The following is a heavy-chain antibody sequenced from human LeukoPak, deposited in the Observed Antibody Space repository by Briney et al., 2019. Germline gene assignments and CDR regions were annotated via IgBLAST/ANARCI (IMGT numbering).Heavy chain of an antibody. CDR2: IWYDGSNK. J-gene: IGHJ5*02. Sequence: GGSLRLSCAASGFTFSSYGMHWVRQAPGKGLEWVAVIWYDGSNKYYADSVKGRFTISRDNSKNTLYLQMNSLRAEDTAVYYCAGDWTLHYYGSGSCLDPWGQGTLVTVSS. CDR1: GFTFSSYG. V-gene: IGHV3-33*01. CDR3: AGDWTLHYYGSGSCLDP. D-gene: IGHD3-10*01.